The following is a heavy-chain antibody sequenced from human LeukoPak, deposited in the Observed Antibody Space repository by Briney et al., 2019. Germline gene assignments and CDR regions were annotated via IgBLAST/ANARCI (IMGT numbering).Heavy chain of an antibody. CDR3: AQDPGYCSTTSCLP. Sequence: GGSLRLSCAASGFTVSSYAMNWVRQAPGKGLEWVSSISGSGGSTYYADSVEGRFTISRDNSKKTLYLQMNSLRAEDTAIYYCAQDPGYCSTTSCLPWGQGTRVTVSS. D-gene: IGHD2-2*01. CDR2: ISGSGGST. J-gene: IGHJ5*02. V-gene: IGHV3-23*01. CDR1: GFTVSSYA.